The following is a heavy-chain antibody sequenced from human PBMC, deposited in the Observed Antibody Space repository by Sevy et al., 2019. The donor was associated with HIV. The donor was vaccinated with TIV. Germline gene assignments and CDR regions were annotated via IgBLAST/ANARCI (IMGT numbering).Heavy chain of an antibody. CDR3: AVSGNLDL. J-gene: IGHJ4*02. CDR2: IAPNTGGT. CDR1: GYTFMDYY. V-gene: IGHV1-2*02. D-gene: IGHD3-10*01. Sequence: APVKVSCKTSGYTFMDYYIHWVRQAPGQGLEWMGRIAPNTGGTVYAQKFHGRLTVTRDTSITTGYMELSSLTSDDTALCDCAVSGNLDLWGQGTLVTVSS.